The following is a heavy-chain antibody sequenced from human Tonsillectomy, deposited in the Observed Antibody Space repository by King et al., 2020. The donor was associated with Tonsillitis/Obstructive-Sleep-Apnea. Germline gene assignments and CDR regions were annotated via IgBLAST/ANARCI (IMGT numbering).Heavy chain of an antibody. J-gene: IGHJ4*02. Sequence: VQLVQSGGGLVKPGRSLRLSCTASGFTFGDFVMSWFRQAPGKGLEWVAFIRSKAYGGTTYYAASVKGRFTISRDDSKRLAYLQMTSLKTEDTAVSYGTRDLAELQPSFGYWGQGTLVTVSS. CDR1: GFTFGDFV. CDR2: IRSKAYGGTT. V-gene: IGHV3-49*05. CDR3: TRDLAELQPSFGY. D-gene: IGHD1-7*01.